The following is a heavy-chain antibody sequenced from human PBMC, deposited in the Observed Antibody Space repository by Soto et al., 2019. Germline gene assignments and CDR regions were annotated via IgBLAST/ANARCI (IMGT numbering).Heavy chain of an antibody. CDR2: IYYSENT. V-gene: IGHV4-39*01. D-gene: IGHD4-17*01. Sequence: SETLSLTCTVSGDSISSRSNHWGLIRQPPGKGLEWIGNIYYSENTYYNPSLKSRVTISVDTSKNQFSLRLTSVTAADTAVYYCATHPPYGPLDYWGQGTLVTVSS. CDR3: ATHPPYGPLDY. J-gene: IGHJ4*02. CDR1: GDSISSRSNH.